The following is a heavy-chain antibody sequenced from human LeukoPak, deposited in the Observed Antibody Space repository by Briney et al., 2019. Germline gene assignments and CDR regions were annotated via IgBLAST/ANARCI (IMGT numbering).Heavy chain of an antibody. Sequence: PSETLSLTCTVSGGSISSSSYYWGWIRQPPGKGLEWIGSIYYSGSTYYNPSLKSRVTISVDTSKNQFSLKLSSVTAADTAVYYCARYGGFRDIVVVPAARGPLGYWGQGTLVTVSS. CDR1: GGSISSSSYY. J-gene: IGHJ4*02. D-gene: IGHD2-2*01. V-gene: IGHV4-39*01. CDR3: ARYGGFRDIVVVPAARGPLGY. CDR2: IYYSGST.